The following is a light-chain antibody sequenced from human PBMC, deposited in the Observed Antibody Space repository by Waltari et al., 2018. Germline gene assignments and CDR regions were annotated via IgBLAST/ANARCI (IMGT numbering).Light chain of an antibody. Sequence: QSALTPPASVSGSPGQSITITCTGTSRYVGGYKYVSWYQHHPGKAPKLMLYDVRKRPSGVSNRFSGSKSGNTASLTISGLQSEDEADYYCTSYTSSSSSAYVVFGGGT. V-gene: IGLV2-14*03. CDR3: TSYTSSSSSAYVV. CDR1: SRYVGGYKY. CDR2: DVR. J-gene: IGLJ2*01.